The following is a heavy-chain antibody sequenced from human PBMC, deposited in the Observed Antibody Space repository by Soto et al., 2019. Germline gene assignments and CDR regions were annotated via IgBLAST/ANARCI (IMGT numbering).Heavy chain of an antibody. Sequence: EVQLFESGGGLVQPGGSLRLSCAGSGFTFSSYAMTWVRQAPGKGLEWVSSISGSGDTTYYADSVRGRFIISTDNSKNTLRLQMNSLRAKDTAVYYCAIIMTGYYSPFDYWGQGTLVTVSS. CDR1: GFTFSSYA. D-gene: IGHD3-9*01. J-gene: IGHJ4*02. CDR3: AIIMTGYYSPFDY. V-gene: IGHV3-23*01. CDR2: ISGSGDTT.